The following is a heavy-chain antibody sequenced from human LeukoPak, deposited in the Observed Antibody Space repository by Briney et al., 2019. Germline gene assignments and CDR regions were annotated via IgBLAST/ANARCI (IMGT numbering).Heavy chain of an antibody. CDR1: GFTFSSYA. V-gene: IGHV3-30-3*01. Sequence: GGSLRLSCAASGFTFSSYAMHWVRQAPGKGLEWVAVISYDGSNKYYADSVKGRFTISRDNSENTLYLQMNSLRAEDTAVYYCAKGSSSGYFDYWGQGTLVTVSS. CDR3: AKGSSSGYFDY. D-gene: IGHD3-22*01. J-gene: IGHJ4*02. CDR2: ISYDGSNK.